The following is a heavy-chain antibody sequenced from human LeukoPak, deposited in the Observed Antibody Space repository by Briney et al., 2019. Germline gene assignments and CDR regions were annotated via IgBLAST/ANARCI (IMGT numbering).Heavy chain of an antibody. CDR2: ISHDGSNI. D-gene: IGHD2-21*01. Sequence: GGSLRLSCAASGFTFYNYGMHWVRQAPGKGLEWVAVISHDGSNIHYGDSVKSRFTISRDNSKNTLYLQMNSLRVEDTAVYYCAKDPYRVVVATGNYLDPWGQGTLVTVSA. CDR1: GFTFYNYG. J-gene: IGHJ5*02. CDR3: AKDPYRVVVATGNYLDP. V-gene: IGHV3-30*18.